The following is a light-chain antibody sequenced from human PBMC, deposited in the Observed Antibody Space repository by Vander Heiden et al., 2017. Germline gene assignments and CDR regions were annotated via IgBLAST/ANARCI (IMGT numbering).Light chain of an antibody. V-gene: IGKV3-15*01. CDR2: AAS. Sequence: EIVMTQSPATLSLSPAQRASLSCRASQSVNINVAWYQQRPGQAPSLLIHAASTRATGVPDRFSGSGSGTEFTLTISSLQSEDFAVYFCQQHSTWPSLTFGGGTRVE. CDR1: QSVNIN. J-gene: IGKJ4*01. CDR3: QQHSTWPSLT.